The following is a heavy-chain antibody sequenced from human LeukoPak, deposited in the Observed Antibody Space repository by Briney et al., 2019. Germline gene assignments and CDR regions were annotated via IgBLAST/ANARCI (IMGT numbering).Heavy chain of an antibody. D-gene: IGHD5-18*01. V-gene: IGHV3-23*01. J-gene: IGHJ4*02. Sequence: GGSLRLSCAASGFTFSSYAMSWVRQAPGKGLEWVSAISGSGGSTYYADSVKGRFTISRDNSKNTLYLQMNSLRAEDTAVYYCAKDRVPRDTAMVEFDYWGQGTLVTVSS. CDR2: ISGSGGST. CDR1: GFTFSSYA. CDR3: AKDRVPRDTAMVEFDY.